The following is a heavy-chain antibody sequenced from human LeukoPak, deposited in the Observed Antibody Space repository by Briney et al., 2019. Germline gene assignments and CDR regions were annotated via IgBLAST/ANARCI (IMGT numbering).Heavy chain of an antibody. CDR2: TNHSGST. CDR3: ARGSLTTSTTVTPQGGKTWFDP. V-gene: IGHV4-34*01. Sequence: SETLSLTCAVYGGSFSGYYWSWIRQPPGKGLEWIGETNHSGSTNYNPSLKSRVTISVDTSKNQFSLKLSSVTAADTAVYYCARGSLTTSTTVTPQGGKTWFDPWGQGTLVTVSS. CDR1: GGSFSGYY. J-gene: IGHJ5*02. D-gene: IGHD4-17*01.